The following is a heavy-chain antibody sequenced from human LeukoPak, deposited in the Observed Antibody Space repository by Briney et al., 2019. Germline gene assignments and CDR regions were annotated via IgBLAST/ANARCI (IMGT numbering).Heavy chain of an antibody. CDR2: FDPEDGET. D-gene: IGHD3-22*01. CDR3: ATIDGHYDSSGY. J-gene: IGHJ4*02. Sequence: ASVKVSCKVSGYTLTELSMHWVRQAPGKGLEWMGGFDPEDGETIYAQKFQGRVTMTEDTSTDTAYMELSSLRSEDTAVYYCATIDGHYDSSGYWGQGTLVTVSS. CDR1: GYTLTELS. V-gene: IGHV1-24*01.